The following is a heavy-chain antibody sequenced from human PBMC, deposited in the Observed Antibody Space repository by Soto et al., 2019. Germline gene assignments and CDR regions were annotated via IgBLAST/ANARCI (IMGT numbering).Heavy chain of an antibody. Sequence: LRLSCAASGFTFSSYAMSWVRQAPGKGPEWVSAISGSGGSTYYADSAKGRFTISRDNSKNTLYLQMNSLRAEDTAVYYCAKDVNRTAARRSYFDYWGQGTLVTVSS. J-gene: IGHJ4*02. D-gene: IGHD6-6*01. V-gene: IGHV3-23*01. CDR1: GFTFSSYA. CDR2: ISGSGGST. CDR3: AKDVNRTAARRSYFDY.